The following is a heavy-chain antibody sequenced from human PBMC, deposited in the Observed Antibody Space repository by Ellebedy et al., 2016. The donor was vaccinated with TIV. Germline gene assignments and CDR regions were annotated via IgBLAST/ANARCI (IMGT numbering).Heavy chain of an antibody. CDR1: GFIFNTYN. D-gene: IGHD1-26*01. J-gene: IGHJ4*02. V-gene: IGHV3-48*02. CDR2: ISGSSSNI. Sequence: PGGSLRLSCAASGFIFNTYNMNWVRQAPGQGLEWVSSISGSSSNIYYADSLKGRFTISRDNAKNLLYLQMKSLRDEDTAVYYCARDPKRALDYWGQGTLVTVSS. CDR3: ARDPKRALDY.